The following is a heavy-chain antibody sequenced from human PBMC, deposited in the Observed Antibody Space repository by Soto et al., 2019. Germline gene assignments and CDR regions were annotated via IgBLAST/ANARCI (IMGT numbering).Heavy chain of an antibody. CDR2: MNPNRGNT. CDR3: ARGGLAIAAHSFYWFDP. Sequence: GASVKVSCKASGYTFTSYDINWVRQATGQGLEWMGWMNPNRGNTGYAQKFQGRVTMTTKTSISLAYMELSSLSSDDTAVDYCARGGLAIAAHSFYWFDPWGQGTLVTVSS. V-gene: IGHV1-8*01. CDR1: GYTFTSYD. J-gene: IGHJ5*02. D-gene: IGHD6-6*01.